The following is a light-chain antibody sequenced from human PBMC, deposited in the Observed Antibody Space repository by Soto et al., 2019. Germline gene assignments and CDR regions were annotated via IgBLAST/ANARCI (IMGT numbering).Light chain of an antibody. CDR1: SSDVGGYHY. J-gene: IGLJ3*02. Sequence: QFALTQPASVSGSPGQSITISCTGTSSDVGGYHYVSWCQQHPGKAPKLMIYEVSNRPSGVSNRFSGSKSGNTASLTISGLQAEDEADYFCSSYTSNSTLVFGGGTKLTVL. V-gene: IGLV2-14*01. CDR2: EVS. CDR3: SSYTSNSTLV.